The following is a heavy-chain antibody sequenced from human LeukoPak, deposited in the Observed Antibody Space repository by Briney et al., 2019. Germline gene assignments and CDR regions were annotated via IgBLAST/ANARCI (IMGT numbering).Heavy chain of an antibody. D-gene: IGHD1-1*01. CDR2: INPNSGDT. CDR3: ARVGPQPYNYYGMDV. Sequence: ASVKVSCKASGYTFTGYYMHWVRQAPGQGLEWMGWINPNSGDTNYAQKFQGRVTMTRDTSISTAYMELSRLRSDDTAVYYCARVGPQPYNYYGMDVWGQGTTVTVSS. V-gene: IGHV1-2*02. CDR1: GYTFTGYY. J-gene: IGHJ6*02.